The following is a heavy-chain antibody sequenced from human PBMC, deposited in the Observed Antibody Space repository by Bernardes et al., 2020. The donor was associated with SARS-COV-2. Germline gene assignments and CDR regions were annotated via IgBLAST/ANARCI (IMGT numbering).Heavy chain of an antibody. CDR1: GYTLTALS. CDR2: FDPEDGET. J-gene: IGHJ4*02. Sequence: ASVKVSCKVSGYTLTALSMHWVRQAPGKGLEWMGGFDPEDGETIYAQKFQGRVTMTEDTSTDTAYMELSSLRSEDTAVYYCATARHLLLWFGELLEYFDYWGQGTLVTVSS. CDR3: ATARHLLLWFGELLEYFDY. D-gene: IGHD3-10*01. V-gene: IGHV1-24*01.